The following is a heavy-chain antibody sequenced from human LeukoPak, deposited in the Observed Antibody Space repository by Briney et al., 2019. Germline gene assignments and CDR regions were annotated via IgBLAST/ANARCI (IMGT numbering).Heavy chain of an antibody. V-gene: IGHV4-39*07. Sequence: PSETLSLFCIVSGDSISSSSYYWGWIRQPPGKGLEWIGSIYYSGRTYYNPSLKSRATISFDTSKNQFSLKLSSVTAADTAVYYCARGGCSGDNCYSGWFDPWGQGILVTVSS. J-gene: IGHJ5*02. CDR2: IYYSGRT. D-gene: IGHD2-15*01. CDR1: GDSISSSSYY. CDR3: ARGGCSGDNCYSGWFDP.